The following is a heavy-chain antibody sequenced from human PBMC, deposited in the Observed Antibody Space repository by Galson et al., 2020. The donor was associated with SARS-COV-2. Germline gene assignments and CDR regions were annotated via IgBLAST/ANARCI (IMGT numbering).Heavy chain of an antibody. V-gene: IGHV3-7*01. CDR3: ARAKQRVDHEDLEH. J-gene: IGHJ1*01. Sequence: TGGSLRLSCVTSGFTFSNYWMSWVRQAPGKGLEWVANIKEDGSQKYSVDSVKGRFTISRDNAKNSLYLQMSFLWAEDTGIYYCARAKQRVDHEDLEHWGQGTLVTVSS. D-gene: IGHD3-3*01. CDR1: GFTFSNYW. CDR2: IKEDGSQK.